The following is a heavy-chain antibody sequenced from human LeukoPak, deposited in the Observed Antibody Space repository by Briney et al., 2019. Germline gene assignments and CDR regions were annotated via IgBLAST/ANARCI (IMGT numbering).Heavy chain of an antibody. CDR2: ISSSSSYT. CDR1: GFIFSSYS. V-gene: IGHV3-21*05. Sequence: PGGSLRLSCAASGFIFSSYSMHWVRQAPGKGLEWVSYISSSSSYTNYADSVKGRFTISRDNAKNSLYLQMNSLRAEDTAVYYCARSPRGITMIVVVITTWFDYWGQGTLVTVSS. D-gene: IGHD3-22*01. CDR3: ARSPRGITMIVVVITTWFDY. J-gene: IGHJ4*02.